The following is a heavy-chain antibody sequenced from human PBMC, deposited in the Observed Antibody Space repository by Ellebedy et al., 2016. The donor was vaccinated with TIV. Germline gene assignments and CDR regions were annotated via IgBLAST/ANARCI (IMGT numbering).Heavy chain of an antibody. V-gene: IGHV3-7*03. D-gene: IGHD5-24*01. CDR3: ARVRDGYNLGFGY. Sequence: GESLKISXAASGFTFSSYWMSWVRQAPGKGLEWVANIKQDGSEKYYVDSVKGRFTISRDNAKNSLYLQMNSLRAEDTAVYYCARVRDGYNLGFGYWGQGTLVTVSS. J-gene: IGHJ4*02. CDR1: GFTFSSYW. CDR2: IKQDGSEK.